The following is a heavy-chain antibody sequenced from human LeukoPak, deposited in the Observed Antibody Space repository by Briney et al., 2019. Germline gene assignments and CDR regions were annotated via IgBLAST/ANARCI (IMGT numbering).Heavy chain of an antibody. CDR1: GGSISSYY. V-gene: IGHV4-59*01. CDR3: ARDPYSSSSGSGDY. Sequence: SETLSLTCTVSGGSISSYYWSWIRQPPGKGLEWIGYIYYSGSTNYNPSLKSRVTISVDTSKNQFSLKLSSVTAADTAVYYCARDPYSSSSGSGDYWGQGTLVTVSS. J-gene: IGHJ4*02. CDR2: IYYSGST. D-gene: IGHD6-13*01.